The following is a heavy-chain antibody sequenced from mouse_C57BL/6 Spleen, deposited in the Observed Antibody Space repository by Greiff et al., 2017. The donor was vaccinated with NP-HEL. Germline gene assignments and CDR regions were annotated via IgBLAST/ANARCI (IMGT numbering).Heavy chain of an antibody. D-gene: IGHD2-1*01. CDR3: ARSPTYGNPHYYAMDY. J-gene: IGHJ4*01. Sequence: QVQLQQPGAELVRPGTSVKLSCKASGYTFTSYWMHWVKQRPGQGLEWIGVIDPSDSYTNSNQKFKGKATLPVDTSSSTAYMQLSSLTSEDSAVYYCARSPTYGNPHYYAMDYWGQGTSVTVSS. CDR2: IDPSDSYT. CDR1: GYTFTSYW. V-gene: IGHV1-59*01.